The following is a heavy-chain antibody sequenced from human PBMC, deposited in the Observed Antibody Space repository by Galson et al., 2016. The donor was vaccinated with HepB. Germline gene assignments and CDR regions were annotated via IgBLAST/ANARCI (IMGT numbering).Heavy chain of an antibody. CDR1: GFTFRNYG. V-gene: IGHV3-64*04. J-gene: IGHJ4*02. CDR2: ISSNGGST. Sequence: SLRLSCAASGFTFRNYGMHWVRQAPGRGLEYVSGISSNGGSTYYADSVKVRFTVSRDNSKNTLDLQMNSLRGEDTAVYYCARDSTVAHRAGYWGQGTLVTVSS. CDR3: ARDSTVAHRAGY. D-gene: IGHD1-14*01.